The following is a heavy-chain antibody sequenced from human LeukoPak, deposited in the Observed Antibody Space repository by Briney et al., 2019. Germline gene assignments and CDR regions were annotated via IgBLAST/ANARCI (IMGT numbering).Heavy chain of an antibody. Sequence: SETLSLTCAVYGGSFSGYYWSWIRQPPGKGLEWIGEINHSGSTNYNPSLKSRVTISVDTSKNQFSLKLSSVTAADTAVYYCARDYHSRAVVTAIKYAFDIWGQGTMVTVSS. CDR2: INHSGST. CDR1: GGSFSGYY. V-gene: IGHV4-34*01. CDR3: ARDYHSRAVVTAIKYAFDI. D-gene: IGHD2-21*02. J-gene: IGHJ3*02.